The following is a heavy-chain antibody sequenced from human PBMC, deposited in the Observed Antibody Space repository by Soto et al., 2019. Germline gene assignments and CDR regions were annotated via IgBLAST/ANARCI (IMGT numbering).Heavy chain of an antibody. V-gene: IGHV3-23*01. CDR3: AKGHANGWYGALDY. Sequence: EVQLLESGGGLVQPGGSLRLSCAASGFTFGIYVMAWVRQAPGKGLEWVSTISGSGTSAYYADSVKGRFSFSRDNSKNTVYLQMDSMRAEATAIYYCAKGHANGWYGALDYCGQGSLVTVSS. D-gene: IGHD6-19*01. CDR2: ISGSGTSA. CDR1: GFTFGIYV. J-gene: IGHJ4*02.